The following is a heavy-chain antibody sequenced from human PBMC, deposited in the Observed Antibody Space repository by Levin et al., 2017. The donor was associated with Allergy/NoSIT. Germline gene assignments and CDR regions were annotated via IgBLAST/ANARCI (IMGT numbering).Heavy chain of an antibody. CDR2: INHSGRT. CDR3: ASTTQRGRLNWFDP. D-gene: IGHD6-25*01. Sequence: SQTLSLTCAVYGGSFSGYYWSWIRQPPGKGLEWIGEINHSGRTNYNPSLKSRVTISVDTSKNQFSLKLSSVTAADTAVYYCASTTQRGRLNWFDPWGQGTLVTVSS. J-gene: IGHJ5*02. CDR1: GGSFSGYY. V-gene: IGHV4-34*01.